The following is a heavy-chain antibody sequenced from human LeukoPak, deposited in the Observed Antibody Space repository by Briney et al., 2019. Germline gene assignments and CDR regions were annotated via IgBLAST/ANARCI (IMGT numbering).Heavy chain of an antibody. CDR3: AKVTGVYGDTP. CDR1: GFTFSSYA. J-gene: IGHJ5*02. CDR2: ISGSGGST. V-gene: IGHV3-23*01. Sequence: GGSLRLSRAASGFTFSSYAMSWVRQAPGKGLEWVSAISGSGGSTYYADSVKGRFTISRDNSKNTLYLQMNSLRAEDTAVYYCAKVTGVYGDTPWGQGTLVTVSS. D-gene: IGHD2-21*01.